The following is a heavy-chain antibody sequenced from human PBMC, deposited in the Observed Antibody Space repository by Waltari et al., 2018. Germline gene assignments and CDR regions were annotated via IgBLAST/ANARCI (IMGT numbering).Heavy chain of an antibody. CDR3: AGEVVPSRTIVVNWFDP. V-gene: IGHV7-4-1*02. CDR1: GYIFTSYA. CDR2: ITINTGNP. D-gene: IGHD2-2*01. Sequence: QVQLVQSGSELKKPGASVKISCKASGYIFTSYAINWLRQAPGKGPEWMGWITINTGNPTYAQGFRGRFVFSLDTSVNTAYLEINSLKTEDTAIYYCAGEVVPSRTIVVNWFDPWGQGTQVTVSS. J-gene: IGHJ5*02.